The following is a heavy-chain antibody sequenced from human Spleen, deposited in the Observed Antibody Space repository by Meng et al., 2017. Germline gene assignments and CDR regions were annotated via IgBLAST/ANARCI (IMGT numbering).Heavy chain of an antibody. Sequence: GESLKISCAASGFTFSSYWMSWVRQAPGKGLEWVANIKQDGSEKYYVDSVKGRFTISRDNAKNSLYLQMNSLRAEDTAVYYCARDGASWFGELLGDYWGQGTLVTVSS. J-gene: IGHJ4*02. CDR1: GFTFSSYW. D-gene: IGHD3-10*01. V-gene: IGHV3-7*01. CDR2: IKQDGSEK. CDR3: ARDGASWFGELLGDY.